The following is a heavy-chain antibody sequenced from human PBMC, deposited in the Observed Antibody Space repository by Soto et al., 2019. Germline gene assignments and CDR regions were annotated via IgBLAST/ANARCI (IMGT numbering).Heavy chain of an antibody. Sequence: SETLSLTCSVSGYSVTSSDYYWAWIRQPPGKGLEWIGSMFYSGLTYYNPSLKSRVTPSVDTSKNQFSVRLNSVTAADTAVYYCAPLSVSLSGPYGIHVWGQGTTVTVSS. CDR1: GYSVTSSDYY. D-gene: IGHD2-15*01. CDR2: MFYSGLT. CDR3: APLSVSLSGPYGIHV. V-gene: IGHV4-39*01. J-gene: IGHJ6*02.